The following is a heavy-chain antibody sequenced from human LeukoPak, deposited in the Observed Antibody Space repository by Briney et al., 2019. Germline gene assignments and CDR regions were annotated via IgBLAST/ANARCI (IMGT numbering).Heavy chain of an antibody. CDR3: AKEGAVTTYY. CDR1: GFTFSSYS. V-gene: IGHV3-48*04. D-gene: IGHD4-17*01. J-gene: IGHJ4*02. CDR2: IDTSSSTI. Sequence: GGSLRLSCVASGFTFSSYSMSWVRQAPGKGLEWVSYIDTSSSTIYYADSVKGRFTISRDNAKNSLYLQMNSLRAEDTAVYYCAKEGAVTTYYWGQGTLVTVSS.